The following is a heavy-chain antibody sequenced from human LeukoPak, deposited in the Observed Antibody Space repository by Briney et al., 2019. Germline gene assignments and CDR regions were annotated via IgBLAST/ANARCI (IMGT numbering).Heavy chain of an antibody. CDR3: ASFPGY. CDR2: IRKKANSYTT. J-gene: IGHJ4*02. V-gene: IGHV3-72*01. Sequence: GGSLRLSCTASGFTFSDHYMDWVRQAPGKGLEWVGRIRKKANSYTTEYAASVRGRFTISRDDSKNSLYLQMSSLEAEDTAVYYCASFPGYWGPGTLVTVSS. CDR1: GFTFSDHY.